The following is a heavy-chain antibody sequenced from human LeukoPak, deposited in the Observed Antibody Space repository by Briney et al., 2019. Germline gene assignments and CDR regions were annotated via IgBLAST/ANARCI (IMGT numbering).Heavy chain of an antibody. D-gene: IGHD6-19*01. CDR1: GFTVSSNY. V-gene: IGHV3-53*01. Sequence: GGSLRLSCAASGFTVSSNYMSWVRQAPGKGPEWVSVIYSGGSTYHADSVKDRFTISRDDSKNTLYLQMNSLGAEDTAVYYCARVPGSSGWYFDYWGQGTLVTVSS. J-gene: IGHJ4*02. CDR3: ARVPGSSGWYFDY. CDR2: IYSGGST.